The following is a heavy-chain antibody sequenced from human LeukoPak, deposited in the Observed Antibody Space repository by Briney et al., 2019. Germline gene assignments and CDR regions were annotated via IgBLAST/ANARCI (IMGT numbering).Heavy chain of an antibody. CDR3: ARVAGFSEAYCGGDCYSDAFDI. CDR1: GGSISSYY. D-gene: IGHD2-21*02. V-gene: IGHV4-59*01. J-gene: IGHJ3*02. Sequence: SGPTLVKPSETLSLTCTVSGGSISSYYWSWIRQPPRKGLEWIGYIYYSGSTNYNPSLKSRVTISVDTSKNQFSLKLSSVTAADTAVYYCARVAGFSEAYCGGDCYSDAFDIWGQGTMVTVSS. CDR2: IYYSGST.